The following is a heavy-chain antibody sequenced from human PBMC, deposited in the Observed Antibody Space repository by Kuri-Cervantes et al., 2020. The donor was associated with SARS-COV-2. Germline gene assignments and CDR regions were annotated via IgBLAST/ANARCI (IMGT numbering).Heavy chain of an antibody. Sequence: ESLKISCTVSGGSISSYYRSWIRQPPGKGLEWIGYIYYSGSTNYNPSLKSRVTISVDTSKNQFSLKLSSVTAADTAVYYCARGRLIVVVPADLGMDVWGQGTTVTVSS. CDR1: GGSISSYY. J-gene: IGHJ6*02. CDR2: IYYSGST. V-gene: IGHV4-59*01. CDR3: ARGRLIVVVPADLGMDV. D-gene: IGHD2-2*01.